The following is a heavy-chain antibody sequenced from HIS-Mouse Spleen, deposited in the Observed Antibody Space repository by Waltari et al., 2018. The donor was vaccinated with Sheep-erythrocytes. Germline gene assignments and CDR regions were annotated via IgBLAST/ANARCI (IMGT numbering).Heavy chain of an antibody. Sequence: EVQLVESGGGLVKPGGSLRLSCAASGFTLSSYSMNWVRQAPGKGLEWVSSISSSSSYIYYADSVKGRFTISRDNAKNSLYLQMNSLRAEDTAVYYCARAGYSGEYYFDYWGQGTLVTVSS. D-gene: IGHD5-12*01. J-gene: IGHJ4*02. CDR2: ISSSSSYI. V-gene: IGHV3-21*01. CDR1: GFTLSSYS. CDR3: ARAGYSGEYYFDY.